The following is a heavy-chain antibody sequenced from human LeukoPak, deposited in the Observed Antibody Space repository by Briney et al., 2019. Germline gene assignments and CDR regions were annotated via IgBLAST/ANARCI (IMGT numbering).Heavy chain of an antibody. D-gene: IGHD3-9*01. Sequence: GGSLRLSCATSGFSFTDYPMNWVRQAPGKGLEWXSNIRTTAEGAKYAYYADSVKGRVTISRDDGKNTPYLHMNSLRDDDTAVYYCATDQRYAFDYWGQGILVTVSS. V-gene: IGHV3-48*02. CDR1: GFSFTDYP. J-gene: IGHJ4*02. CDR2: IRTTAEGAKYA. CDR3: ATDQRYAFDY.